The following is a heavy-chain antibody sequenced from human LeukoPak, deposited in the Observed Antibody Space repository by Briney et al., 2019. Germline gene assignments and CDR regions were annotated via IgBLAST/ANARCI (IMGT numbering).Heavy chain of an antibody. CDR2: ISAYNGNT. CDR1: GYTFTSYG. V-gene: IGHV1-18*01. CDR3: ARVRDYDFWSGPKSVGP. D-gene: IGHD3-3*01. Sequence: ASVKVSCKASGYTFTSYGISWVRQAPGQGLEWMGWISAYNGNTNYAQKLQGRVTMTTDTSTSTAYMELRSLRSDDTAVYYCARVRDYDFWSGPKSVGPWGQGTLVTVSS. J-gene: IGHJ5*02.